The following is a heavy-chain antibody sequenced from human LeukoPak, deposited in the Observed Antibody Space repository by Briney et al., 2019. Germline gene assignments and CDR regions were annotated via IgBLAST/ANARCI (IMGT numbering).Heavy chain of an antibody. CDR3: VRGYSFGPYGMDV. V-gene: IGHV3-64D*09. Sequence: GGSLRLSCSASGFPFSSYAMHWVRQAPGKGLEYVSAISDSGSSTYYADSVKGRFTISRDNSKNTLYLQMSSLRAEDTAVYFCVRGYSFGPYGMDVWGQGTTVTVSS. CDR2: ISDSGSST. D-gene: IGHD2-15*01. J-gene: IGHJ6*02. CDR1: GFPFSSYA.